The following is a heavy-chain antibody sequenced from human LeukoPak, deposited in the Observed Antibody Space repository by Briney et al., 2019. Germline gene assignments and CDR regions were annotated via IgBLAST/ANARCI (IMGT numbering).Heavy chain of an antibody. CDR3: ALSPPLYYDYVWGSYRYFDY. V-gene: IGHV3-23*01. CDR2: ISGSGGIT. J-gene: IGHJ4*02. D-gene: IGHD3-16*02. Sequence: GGALRLSCAASGFTFISYAMSWVRQAPGKGLEWVSAISGSGGITYYADSVKGRFTISRDNSKNTLYLQMNSLRAENTGVYYCALSPPLYYDYVWGSYRYFDYWGQGTLVTVSS. CDR1: GFTFISYA.